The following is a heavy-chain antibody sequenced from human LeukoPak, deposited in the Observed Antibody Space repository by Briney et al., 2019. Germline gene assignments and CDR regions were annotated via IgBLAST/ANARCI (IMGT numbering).Heavy chain of an antibody. CDR2: IYSGGST. V-gene: IGHV3-53*05. Sequence: PGGSLRLSCAASGFTVSSSYMSWVRQAPGRGLEWVSVIYSGGSTYYADSVKGRFTISRDNSKNTLYLQMNGLRAEDTAVYYCAKVASAGRYCSGGSCYENWFDPWGQGTLVTVSS. D-gene: IGHD2-15*01. J-gene: IGHJ5*02. CDR1: GFTVSSSY. CDR3: AKVASAGRYCSGGSCYENWFDP.